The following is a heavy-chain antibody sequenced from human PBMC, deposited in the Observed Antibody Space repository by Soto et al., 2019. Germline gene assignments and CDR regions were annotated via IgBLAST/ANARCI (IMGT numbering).Heavy chain of an antibody. V-gene: IGHV1-3*01. J-gene: IGHJ5*02. CDR3: ARGVRWLQLRLSWFDP. Sequence: GASVKVSCKASGYTFTSYAMHWVRQAPGQRLEWMGWINAGNGNTKYSQKFQGRVTITRDTSASTAYMELSSLRSEDTAVYYCARGVRWLQLRLSWFDPWGQGTLVTVSS. CDR2: INAGNGNT. CDR1: GYTFTSYA. D-gene: IGHD5-12*01.